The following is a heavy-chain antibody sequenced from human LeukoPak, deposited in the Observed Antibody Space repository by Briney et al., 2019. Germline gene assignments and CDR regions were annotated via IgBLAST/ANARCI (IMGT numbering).Heavy chain of an antibody. Sequence: SVTVSYKPSVGTFRRYAISWLRQASGQGREWMGGIIPIFGTANYPQKFQGRVTITTDESTSTAYMELSSLRSEQTGVYYCARTTYYYDSTGSGYYYYMDVWGKGTTVTVSS. J-gene: IGHJ6*03. V-gene: IGHV1-69*05. CDR1: VGTFRRYA. D-gene: IGHD3-22*01. CDR3: ARTTYYYDSTGSGYYYYMDV. CDR2: IIPIFGTA.